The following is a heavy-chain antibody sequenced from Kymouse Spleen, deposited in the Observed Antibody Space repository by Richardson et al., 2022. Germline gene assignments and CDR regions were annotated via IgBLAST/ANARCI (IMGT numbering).Heavy chain of an antibody. Sequence: QVQLQQWGAGLLKPSETLSLTCAVYGGSFSGYYWSWIRQPPGKGLEWIGEINHSGSTNYNPSLKSRVTISVDTSKNQFSLKLSSVTAADTAVYYCARGDYYDFWSGYYPNWFDPWGQGTLVTVSS. V-gene: IGHV4-34*01. D-gene: IGHD3-3*01. CDR3: ARGDYYDFWSGYYPNWFDP. CDR2: INHSGST. CDR1: GGSFSGYY. J-gene: IGHJ5*02.